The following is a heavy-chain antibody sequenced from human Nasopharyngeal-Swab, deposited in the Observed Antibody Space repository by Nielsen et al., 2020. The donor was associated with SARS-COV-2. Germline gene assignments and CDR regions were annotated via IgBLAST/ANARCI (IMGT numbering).Heavy chain of an antibody. J-gene: IGHJ3*02. CDR2: FYTTGST. CDR3: ARSYCSSTRCANAFAI. V-gene: IGHV4-61*02. D-gene: IGHD2-2*01. CDR1: GGSTSSGSYY. Sequence: SETLSLTCTVSGGSTSSGSYYWSWIRQPPGKGLEWIGRFYTTGSTDYNPSLKSRVTISVDTSKNQFSLKLSSVTAADTAVCYCARSYCSSTRCANAFAIWGQGTMVTVSS.